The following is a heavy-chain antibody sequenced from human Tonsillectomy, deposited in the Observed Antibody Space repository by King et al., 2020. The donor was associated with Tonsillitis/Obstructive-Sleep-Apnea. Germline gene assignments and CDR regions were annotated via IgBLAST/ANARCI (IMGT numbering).Heavy chain of an antibody. CDR3: ARTVLPAAVGAFDI. D-gene: IGHD2-2*01. CDR1: GGSISTYY. CDR2: IHYRGST. J-gene: IGHJ3*02. V-gene: IGHV4-59*01. Sequence: QLQESGPALVKPSETLSLTCTVSGGSISTYYWSWIRQPPGKGLEWLGRIHYRGSTDYNPSLKSRVAISVDTSKNQFSLTLTSVTAADTAIYYCARTVLPAAVGAFDIWGQGTMVTVSS.